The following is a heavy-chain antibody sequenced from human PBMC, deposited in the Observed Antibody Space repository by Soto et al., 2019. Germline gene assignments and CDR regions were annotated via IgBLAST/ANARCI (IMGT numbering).Heavy chain of an antibody. J-gene: IGHJ5*02. V-gene: IGHV1-2*04. CDR1: GYTFTGYY. D-gene: IGHD1-26*01. CDR3: ARDRDPIVGATRRRYSLWFDP. Sequence: VASVKVSCKASGYTFTGYYMHWVRQAPGQGLEWMGWINPNSGGTNYAQKFQGWVTMTRDTSISTAYMELSRLRSDDTAVYYCARDRDPIVGATRRRYSLWFDPWGQGTLVTVSS. CDR2: INPNSGGT.